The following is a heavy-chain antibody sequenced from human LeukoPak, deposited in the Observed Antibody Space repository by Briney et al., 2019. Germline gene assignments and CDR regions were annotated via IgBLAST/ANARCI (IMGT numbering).Heavy chain of an antibody. Sequence: SETLSLICAVSGYSISCGHQWARTRQCPGKGLEWIGSIYYSGRAHYNPSLKSRVTILVETSKTQFSLKLYSVTAADTAVYYCARDPRWLTPECTSCSCYEYYFDPWGQGTLVTVSS. D-gene: IGHD2-2*01. CDR2: IYYSGRA. CDR1: GYSISCGHQ. V-gene: IGHV4-38-2*02. CDR3: ARDPRWLTPECTSCSCYEYYFDP. J-gene: IGHJ5*02.